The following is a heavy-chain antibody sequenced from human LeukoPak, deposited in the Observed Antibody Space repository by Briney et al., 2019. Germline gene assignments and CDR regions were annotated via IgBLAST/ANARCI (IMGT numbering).Heavy chain of an antibody. CDR3: ARLGAAAGRDY. Sequence: PSETLSLTSTVSGGSISSYYWSWIRQPAGQGLEWIGRIYTSGSTNYNPSLKSRVTMSVDTSKNQFSLKLSSVTAADTAVYYCARLGAAAGRDYWGQGTLVTVSS. CDR1: GGSISSYY. CDR2: IYTSGST. V-gene: IGHV4-4*07. J-gene: IGHJ4*02. D-gene: IGHD6-13*01.